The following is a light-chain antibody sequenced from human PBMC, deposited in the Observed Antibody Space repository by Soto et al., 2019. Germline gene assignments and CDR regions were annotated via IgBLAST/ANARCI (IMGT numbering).Light chain of an antibody. CDR2: GAS. Sequence: EIVLTQSPCGVSFSPGERGTLSCRVSQSVNSSYLSWYQHKPGQAPRLLIYGASTRATGIPDRFSGSGSGTDFTLTIARLEPGDFAVYYCQQYGNSPQTFGQGTKVDIK. J-gene: IGKJ1*01. CDR1: QSVNSSY. V-gene: IGKV3-20*01. CDR3: QQYGNSPQT.